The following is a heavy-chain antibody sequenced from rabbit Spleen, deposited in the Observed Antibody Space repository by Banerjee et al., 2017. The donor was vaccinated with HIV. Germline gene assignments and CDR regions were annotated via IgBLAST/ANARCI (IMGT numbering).Heavy chain of an antibody. CDR3: ARDSATSFSTYGMDL. J-gene: IGHJ6*01. Sequence: QEQLEESGGDLVKPGASLTLTCTASKFSFSSVFWMCWVRQAPGKGLEWIACIYAGNNGGTYSATWAQGRFTISKTSSTTVTLQMNSLTSADTATYFCARDSATSFSTYGMDLWGPGHPGHRL. CDR2: IYAGNNGGT. D-gene: IGHD1-1*01. V-gene: IGHV1S45*01. CDR1: KFSFSSVFW.